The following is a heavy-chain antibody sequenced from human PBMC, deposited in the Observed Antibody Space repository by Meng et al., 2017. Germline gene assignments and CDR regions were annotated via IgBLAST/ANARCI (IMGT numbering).Heavy chain of an antibody. Sequence: GESLKISCAASGFTFSSYAMSWVRQAPGKGLEWVSAISGSGGSTYYADSVKGRFTISRDNSKNTLYLQMNSLRAEDTAVYYCAKYRYYYDGSGCCDLDYWGQGTLVTVSS. CDR1: GFTFSSYA. J-gene: IGHJ4*02. CDR3: AKYRYYYDGSGCCDLDY. CDR2: ISGSGGST. D-gene: IGHD3-22*01. V-gene: IGHV3-23*01.